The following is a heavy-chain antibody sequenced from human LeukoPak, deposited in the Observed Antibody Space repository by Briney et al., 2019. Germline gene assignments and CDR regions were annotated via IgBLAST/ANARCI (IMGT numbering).Heavy chain of an antibody. J-gene: IGHJ2*01. CDR1: GGSFSGYY. Sequence: PSETLSLTCAVYGGSFSGYYWSWIRQPPGKGLEWIGEINHSGSTNYNPSLKSRVTISVDTSKNQFSLKLSSVTAADTAVYYCARLGTLYWYFDLWGRGTLVTVSS. CDR3: ARLGTLYWYFDL. V-gene: IGHV4-34*01. CDR2: INHSGST. D-gene: IGHD1-1*01.